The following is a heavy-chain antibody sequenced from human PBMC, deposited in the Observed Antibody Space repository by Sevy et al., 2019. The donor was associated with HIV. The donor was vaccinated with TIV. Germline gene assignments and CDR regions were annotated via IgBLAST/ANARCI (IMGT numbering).Heavy chain of an antibody. V-gene: IGHV3-74*01. CDR1: GFTFSRYW. CDR2: ITSDGNST. J-gene: IGHJ4*02. Sequence: GGSLRLSCAASGFTFSRYWMHWVRQAPGKGLVWVSLITSDGNSTAYADSVKGRFTISRDNAKNSLYLQMTSLRAEDTSVYYCARKVENDYWGQGTLVTVSS. D-gene: IGHD1-1*01. CDR3: ARKVENDY.